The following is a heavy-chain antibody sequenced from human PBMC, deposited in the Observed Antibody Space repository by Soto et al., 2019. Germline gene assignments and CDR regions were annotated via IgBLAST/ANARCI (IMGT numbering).Heavy chain of an antibody. V-gene: IGHV4-59*12. CDR2: IYHSGST. CDR3: ARVLGDYVWGSYHYYGMDV. Sequence: SETLSLTCTVSGGSISSYYWSWIRQPPGKGLEWIVYIYHSGSTYYNPSLKSRVTISVYRSKNQFSLKLSSVTAADTAVYYCARVLGDYVWGSYHYYGMDVWGQGTTVTVSS. D-gene: IGHD3-16*02. J-gene: IGHJ6*02. CDR1: GGSISSYY.